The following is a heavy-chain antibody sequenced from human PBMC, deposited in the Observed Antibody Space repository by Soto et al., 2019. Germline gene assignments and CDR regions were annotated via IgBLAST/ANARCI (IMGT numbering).Heavy chain of an antibody. CDR1: GFTFCSYS. J-gene: IGHJ6*03. Sequence: EVQLVESGGGLVQPGGSLRLSCAASGFTFCSYSMNWVRQAPGKGLEWVSFILSSSGVIYYADSVKGRVTISSDNAKNSVYVQINSLRAEDTAVYYCARDLRDPLVATAMPYCMDVWGKGTTVTVSS. CDR3: ARDLRDPLVATAMPYCMDV. V-gene: IGHV3-48*01. CDR2: ILSSSGVI. D-gene: IGHD2-21*02.